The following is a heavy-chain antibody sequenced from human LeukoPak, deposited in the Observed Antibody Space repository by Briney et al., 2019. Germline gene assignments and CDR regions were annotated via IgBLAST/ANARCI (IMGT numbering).Heavy chain of an antibody. J-gene: IGHJ4*02. Sequence: GGSLRLSCAASRFSFRKYAMSWVRQAPVKGLVWVSRINSDGSSTSYADSVKGRFTISRDNAKNTLYLQMNSLRAEDTAVYYCARAQIAVTEMFDYWGQGTLVTVSS. CDR1: RFSFRKYA. CDR2: INSDGSST. CDR3: ARAQIAVTEMFDY. D-gene: IGHD2-21*02. V-gene: IGHV3-74*01.